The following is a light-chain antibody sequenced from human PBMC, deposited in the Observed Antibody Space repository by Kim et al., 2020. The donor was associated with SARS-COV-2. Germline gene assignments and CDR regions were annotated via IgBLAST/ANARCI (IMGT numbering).Light chain of an antibody. V-gene: IGLV3-1*01. J-gene: IGLJ1*01. CDR3: QAWDSSTYV. CDR2: QDN. Sequence: SYELTQPPSVSVFPGQTASITCSGDKLGDKYASWYQQKSGQSSVLVIYQDNKRPSGIPERFSGSNSGNTATLTISGTQAMEEADYYCQAWDSSTYVFGPG. CDR1: KLGDKY.